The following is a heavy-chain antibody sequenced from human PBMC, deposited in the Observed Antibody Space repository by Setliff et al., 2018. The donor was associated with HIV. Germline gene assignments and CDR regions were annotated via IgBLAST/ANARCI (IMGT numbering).Heavy chain of an antibody. J-gene: IGHJ4*02. V-gene: IGHV3-15*01. CDR2: IKSKTDGGTT. CDR3: TTDPTMIVVGILDY. D-gene: IGHD3-22*01. CDR1: GFTFSNAW. Sequence: GGSLRLSCAASGFTFSNAWMSWVRQAPGKGLEWVGRIKSKTDGGTTDYAAPVKGRFTISRDDSKNTLYLQMNSLKTEDTAVYYCTTDPTMIVVGILDYWGQGTLVTVS.